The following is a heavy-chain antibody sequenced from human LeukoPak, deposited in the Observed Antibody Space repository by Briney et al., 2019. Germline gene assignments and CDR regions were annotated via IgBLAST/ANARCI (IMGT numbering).Heavy chain of an antibody. D-gene: IGHD5-24*01. CDR1: GYSFTNYW. V-gene: IGHV5-51*01. Sequence: GESLKISCKASGYSFTNYWIGWVRQMPGKGPEWMGYIFPGDSRTRYSPSFQGHVTISADKSISTAYLQWTSLKASDTAIYYCARRGEEMVTLPFDLWGQGTLVSVSS. CDR2: IFPGDSRT. CDR3: ARRGEEMVTLPFDL. J-gene: IGHJ4*02.